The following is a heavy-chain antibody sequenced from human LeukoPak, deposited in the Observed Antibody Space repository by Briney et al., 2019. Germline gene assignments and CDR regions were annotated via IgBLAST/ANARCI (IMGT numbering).Heavy chain of an antibody. CDR3: ARQGAAGKYYYYYMDV. Sequence: PGESLKISCQGSGYNFPIYWIGWVRPMPGQGLEWVGIIYPDDSNTIYGPSFQGQVTISADKSINTAYLEWSSLKASDTAIYYCARQGAAGKYYYYYMDVWGKGTTVTVSS. V-gene: IGHV5-51*01. CDR1: GYNFPIYW. CDR2: IYPDDSNT. J-gene: IGHJ6*03. D-gene: IGHD6-13*01.